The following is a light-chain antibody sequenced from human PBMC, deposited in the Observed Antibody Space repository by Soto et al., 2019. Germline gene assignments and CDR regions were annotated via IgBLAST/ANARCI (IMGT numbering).Light chain of an antibody. CDR1: QSLLNSNGYNY. V-gene: IGKV2-28*01. J-gene: IGKJ4*01. CDR2: LGS. CDR3: RQGLATPLT. Sequence: IVLTQSPLSLPVTPGEPASISCRSSQSLLNSNGYNYLDWYLQKPGQSPQVLIYLGSNRASGVPDRFSGSGSGTDFTLKISRVEAEDVGVYYCRQGLATPLTFGGGTKVEIK.